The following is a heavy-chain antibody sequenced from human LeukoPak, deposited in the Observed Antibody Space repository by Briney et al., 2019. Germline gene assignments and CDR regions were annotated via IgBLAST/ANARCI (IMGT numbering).Heavy chain of an antibody. CDR1: GFIFSTYG. Sequence: PGGSLRLSXAASGFIFSTYGMHWVRQAPGKGLEWVAFMRYDGSIKSYADSVKSRFTISRDDSKNTLYLQMSSLRADDTAVYYCAKDRSGAYYFDYWGQGTLVTVSS. D-gene: IGHD1-26*01. CDR2: MRYDGSIK. J-gene: IGHJ4*02. CDR3: AKDRSGAYYFDY. V-gene: IGHV3-30*02.